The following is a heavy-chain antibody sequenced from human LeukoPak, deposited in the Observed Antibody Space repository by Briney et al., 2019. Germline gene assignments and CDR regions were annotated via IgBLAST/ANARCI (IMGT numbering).Heavy chain of an antibody. V-gene: IGHV1-69*13. Sequence: GASVKVSCKASGYTFTSYGISWVRQAPGQGLEWMGGIIPIFGTANYAQKFQGRVTITADESTSTAYMELSSLRSEDTAVYCCARGWDSSGWSEVWGQGTLVTVSS. J-gene: IGHJ4*02. CDR2: IIPIFGTA. D-gene: IGHD6-19*01. CDR3: ARGWDSSGWSEV. CDR1: GYTFTSYG.